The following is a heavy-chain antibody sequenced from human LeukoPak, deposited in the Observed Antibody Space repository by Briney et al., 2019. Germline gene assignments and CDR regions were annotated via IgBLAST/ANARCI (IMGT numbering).Heavy chain of an antibody. D-gene: IGHD4-17*01. Sequence: GCSLRLSCAASGFTFNTYTMNWVRQAPGKGLEWVSSISSSNNYIYSTDSVRGRFTISRDNAKNSLSLQMKSLRAEDTAFYYCARGPTTVTTIWYFDYWGQGTLVTVSS. CDR1: GFTFNTYT. J-gene: IGHJ4*02. CDR3: ARGPTTVTTIWYFDY. CDR2: ISSSNNYI. V-gene: IGHV3-21*01.